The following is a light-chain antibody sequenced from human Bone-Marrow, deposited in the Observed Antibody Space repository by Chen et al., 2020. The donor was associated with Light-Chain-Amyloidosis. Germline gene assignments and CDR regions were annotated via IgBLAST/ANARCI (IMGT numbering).Light chain of an antibody. J-gene: IGLJ2*01. CDR1: SSNIGSNY. CDR2: RND. V-gene: IGLV1-47*01. CDR3: QSADSSGTYEVI. Sequence: QSVLTQPPSASGTPGQRVTIPCSGSSSNIGSNYVYWYQQLPGTAPKLLIYRNDQRPSGVPDRFSGSSSGTTATLTISGVQAEDEADYHCQSADSSGTYEVIFGGGTKLTVL.